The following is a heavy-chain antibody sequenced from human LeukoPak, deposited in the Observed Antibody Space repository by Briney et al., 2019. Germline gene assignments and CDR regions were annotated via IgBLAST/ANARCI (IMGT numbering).Heavy chain of an antibody. D-gene: IGHD2/OR15-2a*01. J-gene: IGHJ4*01. CDR1: GGSLSGHY. CDR3: AIGEGDRYYVNFFDY. CDR2: FYYSGST. Sequence: SETLSLICSVSGGSLSGHYWSWFRQPPGKGLEWIGYFYYSGSTNYHPSLKSRVTISVDTSKNQFSLKVNSVTSADTAVYYCAIGEGDRYYVNFFDYWGHGNFVTVSS. V-gene: IGHV4-59*11.